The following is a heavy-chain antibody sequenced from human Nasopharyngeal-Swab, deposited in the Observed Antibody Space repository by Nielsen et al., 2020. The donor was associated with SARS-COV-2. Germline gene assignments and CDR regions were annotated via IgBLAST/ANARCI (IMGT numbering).Heavy chain of an antibody. Sequence: SETLSLTCTVSGGSVSNDYYSWGWIRQPPGKGLEWIGQIYSTGTRQYNPSLRSRVSISIDTYRKRISLQLNSVTPEDTAVYYCARDEGAHNSWGQGTLVTVSS. J-gene: IGHJ4*02. CDR2: IYSTGTR. D-gene: IGHD3-16*01. V-gene: IGHV4-39*02. CDR1: GGSVSNDYYS. CDR3: ARDEGAHNS.